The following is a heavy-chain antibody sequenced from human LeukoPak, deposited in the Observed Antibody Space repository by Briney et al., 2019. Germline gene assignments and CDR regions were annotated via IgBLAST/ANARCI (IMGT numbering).Heavy chain of an antibody. J-gene: IGHJ6*04. CDR1: GFTFSSYG. Sequence: GGSLRLSCAASGFTFSSYGMHWVRQAPGKGLEWVAVIWYDGSNKYYADSVKGRFTISRDNSKNTPYLQMNSLRAEDTAVYYCASTRAVWFGDPGYYGMDVWGKGTTVTVSS. D-gene: IGHD3-10*01. V-gene: IGHV3-33*01. CDR2: IWYDGSNK. CDR3: ASTRAVWFGDPGYYGMDV.